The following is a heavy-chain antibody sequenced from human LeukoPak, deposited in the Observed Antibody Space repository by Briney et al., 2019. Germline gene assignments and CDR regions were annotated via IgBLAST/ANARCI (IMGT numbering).Heavy chain of an antibody. Sequence: SETLSLTCTVSGGSISSYYWSWIRQPPGKGLEWIGEINHSGSTNYNPSLKSRVTISVDTSKNQFSLKLSSVTAADTAVYYCARRKRGYSYGSSPDYWGQGTLVTVSS. D-gene: IGHD5-18*01. CDR1: GGSISSYY. V-gene: IGHV4-34*01. CDR2: INHSGST. J-gene: IGHJ4*02. CDR3: ARRKRGYSYGSSPDY.